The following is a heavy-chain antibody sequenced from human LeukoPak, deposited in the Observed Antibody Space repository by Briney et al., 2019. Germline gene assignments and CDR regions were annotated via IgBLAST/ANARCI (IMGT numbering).Heavy chain of an antibody. V-gene: IGHV3-23*01. Sequence: GGSLRLSCAASGFTFSGYAMNWVRQAPGKGLEWVSAISGSGGNTYYADSVKGRFTISRDNSKNTLFLQMNNLRAEDTAVYYCAKDTTMKGYWGQGALVTVSS. D-gene: IGHD5-18*01. CDR3: AKDTTMKGY. J-gene: IGHJ4*02. CDR2: ISGSGGNT. CDR1: GFTFSGYA.